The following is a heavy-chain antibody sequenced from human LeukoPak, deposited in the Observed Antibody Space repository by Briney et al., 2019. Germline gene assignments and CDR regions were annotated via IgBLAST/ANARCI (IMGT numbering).Heavy chain of an antibody. CDR1: GFTVSSKY. Sequence: GGSMRLSCAASGFTVSSKYMGWVRQAPGKGLEWVSVIYSGDSTQYADSVKGRFTISRDNSKNTLYLQMNSLRADDTAMYYCARSEQWLAWNYWGQGTLVTVPS. CDR2: IYSGDST. CDR3: ARSEQWLAWNY. V-gene: IGHV3-53*01. D-gene: IGHD6-19*01. J-gene: IGHJ4*02.